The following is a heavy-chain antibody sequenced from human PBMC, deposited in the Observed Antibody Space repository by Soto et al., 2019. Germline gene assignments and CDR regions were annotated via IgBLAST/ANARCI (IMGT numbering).Heavy chain of an antibody. CDR3: ARIPDYPAERYPGLTYSGMGV. CDR1: GGTFSNYG. D-gene: IGHD4-17*01. V-gene: IGHV1-69*13. J-gene: IGHJ6*02. CDR2: IIPIFRTA. Sequence: SVKVSCKASGGTFSNYGISWVRQAPGRGLEWMGGIIPIFRTANYAQKFQGRVTITADESTSTAYMELSSLRSEDTAVYYCARIPDYPAERYPGLTYSGMGVWGQGTTVTVSS.